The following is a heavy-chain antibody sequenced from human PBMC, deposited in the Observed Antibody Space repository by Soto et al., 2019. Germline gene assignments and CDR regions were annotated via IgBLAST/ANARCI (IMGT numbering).Heavy chain of an antibody. J-gene: IGHJ6*02. D-gene: IGHD2-21*01. CDR3: AREGPIPYYYYGMDV. V-gene: IGHV1-69*04. CDR2: IIPILGIA. Sequence: GASVKVSCKASGGTFGSYTISWVRQAPGQGLEWMGRIIPILGIANYAQKFQGRVTITADKSTSTAYMELSSLRSDDSAVYYCAREGPIPYYYYGMDVWGQGTTVTVSS. CDR1: GGTFGSYT.